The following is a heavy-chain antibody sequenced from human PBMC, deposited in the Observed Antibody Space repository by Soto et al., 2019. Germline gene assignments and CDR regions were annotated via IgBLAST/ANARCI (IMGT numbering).Heavy chain of an antibody. CDR3: ARGQEGIVATH. D-gene: IGHD5-12*01. J-gene: IGHJ4*02. CDR1: GGSLTGYY. Sequence: QVQLQQWGAGLLKPSETLSLTCAVNGGSLTGYYWSWIRQPPGKGLEWIGEIKDGGSTNYSPSLGSRVPISADTSKNQFSLRLNSVTAADTAVYFCARGQEGIVATHWDQGTLVTVSS. CDR2: IKDGGST. V-gene: IGHV4-34*01.